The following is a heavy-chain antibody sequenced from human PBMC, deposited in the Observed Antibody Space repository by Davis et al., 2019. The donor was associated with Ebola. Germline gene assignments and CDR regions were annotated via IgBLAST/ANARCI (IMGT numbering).Heavy chain of an antibody. CDR3: TRDRGYSYGPTLFDY. J-gene: IGHJ4*02. CDR1: GFTFGDYA. Sequence: GESLKISCTASGFTFGDYAMSWVRQAPGKGLEWVGFIRSKAYGGTTEYAASVKGRFTISRDDSKSIAYLQINSLKTEDTAVYYCTRDRGYSYGPTLFDYWGQGTLVTVSS. D-gene: IGHD5-18*01. V-gene: IGHV3-49*04. CDR2: IRSKAYGGTT.